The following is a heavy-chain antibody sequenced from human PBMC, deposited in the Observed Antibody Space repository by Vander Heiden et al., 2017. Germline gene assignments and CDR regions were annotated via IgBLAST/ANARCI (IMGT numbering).Heavy chain of an antibody. Sequence: QVQLVESGGGVVQPGRSLRLSCAASGFTFSSDGMHWVRQAPGKGLEWVAVIWYDGSNKYYADSVKGRFTISRDNSKNTLYLQMNSLRAEDTAVYYCARGLIADAFDIWGQGTMVTVSS. CDR1: GFTFSSDG. D-gene: IGHD3-16*01. CDR3: ARGLIADAFDI. J-gene: IGHJ3*02. CDR2: IWYDGSNK. V-gene: IGHV3-33*01.